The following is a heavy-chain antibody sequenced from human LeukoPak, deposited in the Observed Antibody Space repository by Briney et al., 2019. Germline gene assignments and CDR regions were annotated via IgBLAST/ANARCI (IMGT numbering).Heavy chain of an antibody. V-gene: IGHV1-2*02. CDR3: ARVYCSSTSCPWGFDP. CDR2: INPNSGGT. CDR1: GYTFTGYY. Sequence: ASVKVSCKASGYTFTGYYMHWVRQAPGQGLEWMGWINPNSGGTNYAQKFQGRVTMTRDTSISTAYMELSRLRSDDTAVDYCARVYCSSTSCPWGFDPWGQGTLVTVPS. J-gene: IGHJ5*02. D-gene: IGHD2-2*01.